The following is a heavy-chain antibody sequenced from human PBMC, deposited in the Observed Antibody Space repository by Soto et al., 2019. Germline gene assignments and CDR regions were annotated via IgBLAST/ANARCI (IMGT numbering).Heavy chain of an antibody. V-gene: IGHV4-4*02. D-gene: IGHD2-2*01. CDR2: ISHSGTT. J-gene: IGHJ5*02. Sequence: KLSETLSLTCAVSGGSVSSSNWWNWVRQPPGKGLEWIGEISHSGTTYYNPSLRSRVTISVDTSNNQFSLRLSSVTAADTAVYYCARVRTSCSATSCYLDPWGQGALVTVSS. CDR3: ARVRTSCSATSCYLDP. CDR1: GGSVSSSNW.